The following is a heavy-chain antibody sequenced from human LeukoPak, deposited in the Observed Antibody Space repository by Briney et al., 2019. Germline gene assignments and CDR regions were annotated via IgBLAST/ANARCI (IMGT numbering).Heavy chain of an antibody. CDR3: ARVSGDSTGYGMDV. Sequence: SHTLSLSCAISGASVTSNSAAWNWIRQSPSRRLQWLGRTYYRSKWYNDYAVSVKSRITINPDTSKNQFSLQLNSVTPEDTAVYYCARVSGDSTGYGMDVWGQGTTVTVSS. CDR2: TYYRSKWYN. V-gene: IGHV6-1*01. CDR1: GASVTSNSAA. J-gene: IGHJ6*02. D-gene: IGHD3-10*01.